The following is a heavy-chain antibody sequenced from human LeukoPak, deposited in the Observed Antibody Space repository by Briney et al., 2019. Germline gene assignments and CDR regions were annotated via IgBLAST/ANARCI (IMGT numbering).Heavy chain of an antibody. D-gene: IGHD3-10*01. CDR1: GFTFSNYA. V-gene: IGHV3-30-3*01. CDR3: AKDYYYGVYYYYAMDV. CDR2: ISYDGSNK. J-gene: IGHJ6*02. Sequence: QPGGSLRLSCAASGFTFSNYAMHWVRQAPGKGLEWVAVISYDGSNKYYADSVKGRFTISRDNSKDTLYLQMNSLRAEDTAVYYCAKDYYYGVYYYYAMDVWGQGTTVTVSS.